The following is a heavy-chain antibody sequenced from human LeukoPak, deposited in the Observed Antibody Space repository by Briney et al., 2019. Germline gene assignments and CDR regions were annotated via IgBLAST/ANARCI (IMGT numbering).Heavy chain of an antibody. CDR2: ISYDGSNK. Sequence: GGSLRLSCAASGFTFSSYAMHWVRQAPGKGLEWVAVISYDGSNKYYADSVKGRFTISRDNSKNTLYLQMNSLRAEDTAVYYCAKSGLYYYYYGMDVWGQGTTVTVSS. J-gene: IGHJ6*02. D-gene: IGHD3-10*01. CDR3: AKSGLYYYYYGMDV. V-gene: IGHV3-30-3*02. CDR1: GFTFSSYA.